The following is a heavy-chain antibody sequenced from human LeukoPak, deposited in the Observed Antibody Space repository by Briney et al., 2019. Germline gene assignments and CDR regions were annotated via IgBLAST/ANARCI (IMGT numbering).Heavy chain of an antibody. Sequence: PSETLSLTCTVSGGSISSGGYYWSWIRQHPGKGLECIGYIHYSGRTYYNPSLKSRVTISVDTSKNQFSLKLSAVTAADTAVYYCARSNSGSNFDYWGQGTLVTVS. D-gene: IGHD5-12*01. CDR2: IHYSGRT. CDR1: GGSISSGGYY. V-gene: IGHV4-31*03. J-gene: IGHJ4*02. CDR3: ARSNSGSNFDY.